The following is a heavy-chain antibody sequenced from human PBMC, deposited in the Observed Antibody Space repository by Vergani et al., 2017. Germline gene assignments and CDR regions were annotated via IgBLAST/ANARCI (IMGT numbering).Heavy chain of an antibody. V-gene: IGHV3-23*04. J-gene: IGHJ6*02. CDR3: AKANPRNSGYDYLYYYHAMDV. D-gene: IGHD5-12*01. CDR1: WFTVSSNY. CDR2: ISGSGGST. Sequence: EVQLVESGGGLVQPGASLRLSCAASWFTVSSNYMSLVRQAPGKGLEWVSGISGSGGSTYYAGSVKGRFTISRDSSKNTLYLQMNSLSAGDTAVYYCAKANPRNSGYDYLYYYHAMDVWGQGTTVTVSS.